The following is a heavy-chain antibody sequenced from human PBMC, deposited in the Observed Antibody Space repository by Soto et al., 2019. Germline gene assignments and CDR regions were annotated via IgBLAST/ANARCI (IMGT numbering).Heavy chain of an antibody. Sequence: GGSLRLSCAASGFTFSSYSMNWVRQAPGKGLEWVSYISSSSSTIYYADSVKGRFTISRDNAKNSLYLQMNSLRDEDTAVYYCARELYDSSGYYYVDFDYWGQGTLVTVSS. CDR2: ISSSSSTI. CDR3: ARELYDSSGYYYVDFDY. D-gene: IGHD3-22*01. J-gene: IGHJ4*02. V-gene: IGHV3-48*02. CDR1: GFTFSSYS.